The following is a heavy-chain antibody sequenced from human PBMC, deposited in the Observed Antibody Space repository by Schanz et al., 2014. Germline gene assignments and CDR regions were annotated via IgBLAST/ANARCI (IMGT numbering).Heavy chain of an antibody. CDR2: VSSRSDEI. D-gene: IGHD3-10*01. CDR3: AKGRFGELSAFDI. CDR1: GFSFTTYA. J-gene: IGHJ3*02. Sequence: EVQLLESGGGLVQPGGSLRLSCASSGFSFTTYAMSWVRQAPGKGLEWVAAVSSRSDEIKYADSVRGRFTISRDNSKNTLYLQMNSLRAEDTAVYYCAKGRFGELSAFDIWGQGTMVTVSS. V-gene: IGHV3-23*05.